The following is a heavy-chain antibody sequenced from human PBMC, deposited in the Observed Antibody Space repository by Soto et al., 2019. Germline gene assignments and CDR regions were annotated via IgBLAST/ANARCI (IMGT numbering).Heavy chain of an antibody. Sequence: QVKLVESGGGLVKPGGSLRLSCAASGFTFSDYYMCWIRQAPGKGLEWVSYIGGSGSHIYYADSMKGRFTISRDNAKNALYLQMNSLRADDTAVYYCGRGGSNWSSRRDDYWGQGTLVSVSS. D-gene: IGHD1-20*01. CDR1: GFTFSDYY. V-gene: IGHV3-11*01. J-gene: IGHJ4*02. CDR3: GRGGSNWSSRRDDY. CDR2: IGGSGSHI.